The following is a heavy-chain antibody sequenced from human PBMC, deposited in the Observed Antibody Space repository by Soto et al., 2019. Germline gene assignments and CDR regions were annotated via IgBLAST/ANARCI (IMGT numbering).Heavy chain of an antibody. CDR2: IWYDGSNK. Sequence: QVQLVESGGGVVQPGRSLRLSCAASGFTFSSYGMHWVRQAPGKGLEGVAVIWYDGSNKYYADSVKGRFTISRDNSKNTLYLQMNSLRAEDTAVYYCARDGVAGTSYFDYWGQGTLVTVSS. CDR3: ARDGVAGTSYFDY. CDR1: GFTFSSYG. V-gene: IGHV3-33*01. J-gene: IGHJ4*02. D-gene: IGHD6-19*01.